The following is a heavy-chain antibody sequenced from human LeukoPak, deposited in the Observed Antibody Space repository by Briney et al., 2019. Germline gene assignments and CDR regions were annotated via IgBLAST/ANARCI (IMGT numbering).Heavy chain of an antibody. CDR2: MSHSGST. CDR1: GGSFSSYY. V-gene: IGHV4-34*01. CDR3: ARLRGGSYAPDAYFYYGMDV. D-gene: IGHD1-26*01. Sequence: PSETLCLTCAVYGGSFSSYYWSWIRQPPGKGLEWIGEMSHSGSTNYNPSLKSRVTISVDTSKNQFSLKLRSVTASDTAVYYCARLRGGSYAPDAYFYYGMDVWGQGTTVIVSS. J-gene: IGHJ6*02.